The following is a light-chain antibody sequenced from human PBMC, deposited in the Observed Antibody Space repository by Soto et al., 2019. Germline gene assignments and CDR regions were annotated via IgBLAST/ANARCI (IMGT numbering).Light chain of an antibody. V-gene: IGLV1-51*01. CDR3: ATWDSRMSGGV. CDR2: DNN. Sequence: QSVLTQPPSVSAAPGQKVTISCSGRNSNIGRNYVSWYQQPPGTAPKLLIYDNNKRPSGIPDRFSGSTSGTAATLGITGHQTEDDDDYYRATWDSRMSGGVFGGGTKLTVL. CDR1: NSNIGRNY. J-gene: IGLJ2*01.